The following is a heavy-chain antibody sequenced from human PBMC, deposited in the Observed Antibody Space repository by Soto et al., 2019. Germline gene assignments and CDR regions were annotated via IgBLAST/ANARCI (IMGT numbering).Heavy chain of an antibody. CDR3: ARSSGSAYWFDP. V-gene: IGHV1-18*01. CDR2: ISAYNGNT. CDR1: GYTFTSYG. D-gene: IGHD6-6*01. J-gene: IGHJ5*02. Sequence: QVQLVQSGAEVKKPGASVKVSCKASGYTFTSYGISWVRQAPGQGLEWMGWISAYNGNTNYAQKLQGIVTMTPDTSTSTAYMALRSLRSDDTAVYYCARSSGSAYWFDPWCQGTLGTVSS.